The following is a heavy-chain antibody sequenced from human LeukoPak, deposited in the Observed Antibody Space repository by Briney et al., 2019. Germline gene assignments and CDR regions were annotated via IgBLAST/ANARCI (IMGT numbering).Heavy chain of an antibody. D-gene: IGHD6-19*01. CDR3: AKDFSSGWPDAFDI. J-gene: IGHJ3*02. CDR2: ISGSGGST. Sequence: GRSLRLSCAASGFTFSSYGMSWVRQAPGKGLEWVSAISGSGGSTYYADSVKGRFTISRDNSKNALHLQMNSLRAEDTAVYYCAKDFSSGWPDAFDIWGQGTMVTVSS. CDR1: GFTFSSYG. V-gene: IGHV3-23*01.